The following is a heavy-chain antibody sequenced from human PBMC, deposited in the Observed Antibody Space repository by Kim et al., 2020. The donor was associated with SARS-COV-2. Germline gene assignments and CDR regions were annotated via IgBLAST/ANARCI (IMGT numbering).Heavy chain of an antibody. CDR3: AKTPGGSYYYYGMDV. J-gene: IGHJ6*02. CDR1: GGSISSYY. V-gene: IGHV4-59*01. Sequence: SETLSLTCTVSGGSISSYYWSWIRQPPGKGLEWIGYSYYSGSTNYNPSLKSRVTISVDTSKNQFSLKLSSVTAADTAVYYCAKTPGGSYYYYGMDVWGQGTTVTVSS. CDR2: SYYSGST. D-gene: IGHD3-10*01.